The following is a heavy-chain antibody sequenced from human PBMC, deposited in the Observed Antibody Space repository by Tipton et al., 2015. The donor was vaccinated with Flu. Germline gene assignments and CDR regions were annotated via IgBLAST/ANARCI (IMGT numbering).Heavy chain of an antibody. D-gene: IGHD2-15*01. CDR2: IYSSART. CDR3: ARDTFRYCSGASCLSDYYYYGMDV. Sequence: TLSLTCTVSGGSISSFYWSWIRQPPGKGLGWIGYIYSSARTNYNSSLESRVTISVDTSKNQFSLNLSSVTAADTAVYYCARDTFRYCSGASCLSDYYYYGMDVRGQGTTATVSS. J-gene: IGHJ6*02. V-gene: IGHV4-59*01. CDR1: GGSISSFY.